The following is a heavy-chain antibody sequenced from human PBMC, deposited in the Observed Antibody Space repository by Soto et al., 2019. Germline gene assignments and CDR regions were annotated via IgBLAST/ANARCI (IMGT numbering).Heavy chain of an antibody. CDR2: ISWNSGSI. J-gene: IGHJ6*03. CDR1: GFTFDDYA. CDR3: AKESFEYCSSTSCYAYYYYYMDV. D-gene: IGHD2-2*01. V-gene: IGHV3-9*01. Sequence: EVQLVESGGGLVQPGRSLRLSCAASGFTFDDYAMHWVRQAPGKGLEWVSGISWNSGSIGYADSVKGRFTISRDNAKNSLYLQMNSLRAEDTALYYCAKESFEYCSSTSCYAYYYYYMDVWGKGTTVTVSS.